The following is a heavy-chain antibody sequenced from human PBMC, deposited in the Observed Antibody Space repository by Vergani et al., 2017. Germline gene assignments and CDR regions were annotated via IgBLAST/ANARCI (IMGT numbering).Heavy chain of an antibody. CDR3: ARQTAGIAAAGGAEYFQH. CDR1: GGSISSSYY. J-gene: IGHJ1*01. Sequence: QLQLQESGPGLVKPSETLSLTCTVSGGSISSSYYWGWIRQPPGKGLEWIGSIYYSGSTYYNPSLKSRVTISVDTSKNQFSLKLSSVTAADTAVYYCARQTAGIAAAGGAEYFQHWGQGTLVTVSS. CDR2: IYYSGST. D-gene: IGHD6-13*01. V-gene: IGHV4-39*01.